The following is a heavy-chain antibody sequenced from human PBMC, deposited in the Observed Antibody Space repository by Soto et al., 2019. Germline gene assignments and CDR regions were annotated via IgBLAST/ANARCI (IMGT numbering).Heavy chain of an antibody. V-gene: IGHV1-18*01. D-gene: IGHD2-2*01. CDR3: ARTCSSTSCYFQEIDY. Sequence: ASVKVSCKASGYTFTSCGISWVRQAHGQGLEWMGWISAYNGNTNYAQKLQGRVTMTTDTSTSTAYMELRSLRSDDTAVYYCARTCSSTSCYFQEIDYWGQGTLVTVSS. J-gene: IGHJ4*02. CDR1: GYTFTSCG. CDR2: ISAYNGNT.